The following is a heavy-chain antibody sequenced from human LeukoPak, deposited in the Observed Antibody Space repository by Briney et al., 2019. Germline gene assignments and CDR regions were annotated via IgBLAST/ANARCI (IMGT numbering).Heavy chain of an antibody. J-gene: IGHJ4*02. V-gene: IGHV3-53*04. CDR1: GFTISNYY. Sequence: GGSLRLSCAASGFTISNYYMSWVRQAPGKGLEWVSVIYTGGNTYYTDAVRGRFTISRHNSKNTLYLQMNNLRAEDTAVYYCARGGPATTIDYWGRGTLVTVSS. CDR3: ARGGPATTIDY. D-gene: IGHD1-1*01. CDR2: IYTGGNT.